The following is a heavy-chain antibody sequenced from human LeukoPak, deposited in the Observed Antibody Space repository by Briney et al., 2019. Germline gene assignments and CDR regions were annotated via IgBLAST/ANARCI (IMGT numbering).Heavy chain of an antibody. CDR3: ARFGHHFTDYPETNWFDP. CDR2: IYYSGST. Sequence: PSETLSLTCTVSGGSISSYYWSWIRQPPGKGLEWLGYIYYSGSTNYNPSLKSRVTISVDTSKNQFSLKLSSVTAADTAVYYCARFGHHFTDYPETNWFDPWGQGTLVTVSS. CDR1: GGSISSYY. V-gene: IGHV4-59*01. J-gene: IGHJ5*02. D-gene: IGHD1-14*01.